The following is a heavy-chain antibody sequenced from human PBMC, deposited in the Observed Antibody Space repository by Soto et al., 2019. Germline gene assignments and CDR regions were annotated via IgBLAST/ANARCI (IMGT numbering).Heavy chain of an antibody. CDR3: SRGGHLSAFGP. D-gene: IGHD3-10*01. V-gene: IGHV3-23*01. Sequence: EVKLMESGGALVQHGGSLRLSCAASGFTFGHSAITWVRQAPGKGLEWVSTISGRGDETFYSDSVKGRFTVSRDNSRNTASLQLNSLRVEDTAVYFCSRGGHLSAFGPWGQGTLVTVTS. CDR1: GFTFGHSA. CDR2: ISGRGDET. J-gene: IGHJ5*02.